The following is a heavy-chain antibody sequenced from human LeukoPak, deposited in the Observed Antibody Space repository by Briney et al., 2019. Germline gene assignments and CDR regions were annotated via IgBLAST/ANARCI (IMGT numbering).Heavy chain of an antibody. V-gene: IGHV4-34*01. D-gene: IGHD2-2*01. CDR3: ARHFCSSTSCPGPFDY. J-gene: IGHJ4*02. CDR2: INHSGST. CDR1: GGSFSGYY. Sequence: SETLSLTCAVYGGSFSGYYWSWIRQPPGKGLEWIGEINHSGSTNYNPSLKSRVTISVDTSKNQFSLKLSSVTAADTAVYYCARHFCSSTSCPGPFDYWGQGTLVTVSS.